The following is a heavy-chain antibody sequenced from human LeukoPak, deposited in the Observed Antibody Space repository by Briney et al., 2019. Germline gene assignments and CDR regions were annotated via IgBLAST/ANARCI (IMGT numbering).Heavy chain of an antibody. CDR1: GGSIRSYHW. Sequence: TLSLTCTVSGGSIRSYHWSWIRQPPGKALEWLARIDWDDDKYYSTSLKTRLTISKDTSKNQVVLTMTNMDPVDTATYYCARTPYYYDSSGPLDYWGQGTLVTVSS. V-gene: IGHV2-70*11. D-gene: IGHD3-22*01. CDR2: IDWDDDK. CDR3: ARTPYYYDSSGPLDY. J-gene: IGHJ4*02.